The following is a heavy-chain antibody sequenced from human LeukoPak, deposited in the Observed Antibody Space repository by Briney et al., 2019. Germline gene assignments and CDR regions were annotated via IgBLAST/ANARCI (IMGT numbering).Heavy chain of an antibody. D-gene: IGHD3-10*02. CDR1: GFTFSNYA. Sequence: GGSLRLPCAASGFTFSNYAMSWARQAPGKGLEWVSAISGSGGSTYYADSVKGRFTISRDNSKSMLFLQLNSLRAEDTALYYCARDLHYYVAMDVWGQGTTVTVSS. V-gene: IGHV3-23*01. J-gene: IGHJ6*02. CDR3: ARDLHYYVAMDV. CDR2: ISGSGGST.